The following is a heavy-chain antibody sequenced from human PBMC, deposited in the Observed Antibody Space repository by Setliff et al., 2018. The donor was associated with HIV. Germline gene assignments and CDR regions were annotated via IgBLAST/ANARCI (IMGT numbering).Heavy chain of an antibody. CDR3: ARAQMHRGVVAWSLYYFDY. CDR2: IYENDYT. CDR1: GGSMNNYY. Sequence: KASETLSLTCIVSGGSMNNYYWNWVRQTPGKGLEWIGYIYENDYTHYTVSLRSRVTISMDTSKNQFSSTLRSVTAADRAVYYCARAQMHRGVVAWSLYYFDYWGQGALVTVSS. J-gene: IGHJ4*02. D-gene: IGHD3-10*01. V-gene: IGHV4-59*01.